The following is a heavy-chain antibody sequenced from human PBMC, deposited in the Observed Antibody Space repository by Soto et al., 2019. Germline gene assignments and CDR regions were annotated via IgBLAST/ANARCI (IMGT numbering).Heavy chain of an antibody. CDR1: GFTVSSSH. CDR3: ATGALPEEFDAFDI. D-gene: IGHD7-27*01. V-gene: IGHV3-66*01. J-gene: IGHJ3*02. Sequence: GGSLRLSCTTSGFTVSSSHMSWVRQAPGKGLDWVSVIYRNGKTYYSDSVKGRFIVSRDNSMNTLYLQMNNLRAEDTAVYYCATGALPEEFDAFDIWGQGTMVTVSS. CDR2: IYRNGKT.